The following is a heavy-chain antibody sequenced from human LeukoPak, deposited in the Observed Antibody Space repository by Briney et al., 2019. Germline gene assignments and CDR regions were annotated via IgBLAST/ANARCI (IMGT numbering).Heavy chain of an antibody. CDR3: AKPAAAATPPYYYMDV. D-gene: IGHD2-15*01. CDR1: GFTFSSYG. J-gene: IGHJ6*03. V-gene: IGHV3-30*02. Sequence: GGSLRPSCAASGFTFSSYGMHWVRQAPGKGLEWVAFIRYDGSNKYYADSVKGRFTISRDNSKNTLYLQMNSLRAEDTAVYYCAKPAAAATPPYYYMDVWGKGTTVTISS. CDR2: IRYDGSNK.